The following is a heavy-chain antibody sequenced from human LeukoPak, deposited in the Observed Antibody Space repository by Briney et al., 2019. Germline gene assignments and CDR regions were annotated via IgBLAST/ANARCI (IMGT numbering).Heavy chain of an antibody. CDR2: IYYSGST. V-gene: IGHV4-39*07. D-gene: IGHD3-9*01. CDR1: GGSISSNSYY. J-gene: IGHJ4*02. CDR3: ASRRLRYFDWLPQRFDY. Sequence: PSETLSLTCTVSGGSISSNSYYWGWIRQPPGTGLEWIGSIYYSGSTNYNPSLKSLVTISVDTSKNQFSLKLSSVTAADTAVYYCASRRLRYFDWLPQRFDYWGQGTLVTVSS.